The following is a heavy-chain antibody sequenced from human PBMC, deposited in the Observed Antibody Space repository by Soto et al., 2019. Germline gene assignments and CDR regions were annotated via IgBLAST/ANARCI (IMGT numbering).Heavy chain of an antibody. V-gene: IGHV3-21*01. CDR1: GFTFSSYS. CDR2: ISSSSSYI. J-gene: IGHJ6*02. D-gene: IGHD3-10*01. CDR3: ARDGSPNYYYYGMDV. Sequence: PGGSLRLSCAASGFTFSSYSMNWVRQAPGKGLEWVSSISSSSSYIYYADSVKGRFTISRDNAKNSLYLQMNSLRAEDTAVYYCARDGSPNYYYYGMDVWGQGTTVTVSS.